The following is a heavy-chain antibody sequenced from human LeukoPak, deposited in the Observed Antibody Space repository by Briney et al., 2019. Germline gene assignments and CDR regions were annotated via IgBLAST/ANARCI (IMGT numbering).Heavy chain of an antibody. CDR3: ARDRRDSSGWSAFDY. CDR2: IIPILGIA. CDR1: GGTFSSYA. J-gene: IGHJ4*02. V-gene: IGHV1-69*04. D-gene: IGHD6-19*01. Sequence: SVKVSCKASGGTFSSYAISWVRQAPGQGLEWMGRIIPILGIANYAQKFQGRVTMTRDTSTSTVYMELSSLRPEDTAVYYCARDRRDSSGWSAFDYWGQGTLVTVSS.